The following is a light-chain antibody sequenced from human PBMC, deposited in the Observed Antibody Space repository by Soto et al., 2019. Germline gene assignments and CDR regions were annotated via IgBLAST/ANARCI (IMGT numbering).Light chain of an antibody. J-gene: IGKJ5*01. V-gene: IGKV3-15*01. CDR2: DIS. CDR1: QDVTTN. Sequence: EISITQFPAILYASPGGGATLSCRAAQDVTTNFAWYALRRVQPPRLLIYDISTRATGIPARFSSSGSGTELTLTISSLQSEDFAVYVGQQYNNWPTITFGQGTRLEI. CDR3: QQYNNWPTIT.